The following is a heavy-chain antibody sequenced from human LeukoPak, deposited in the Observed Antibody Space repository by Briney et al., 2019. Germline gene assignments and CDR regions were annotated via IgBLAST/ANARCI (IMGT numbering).Heavy chain of an antibody. CDR3: ARVTDPKLYCSGGSCYSYNWFDP. J-gene: IGHJ5*02. CDR1: GFTFSSYG. CDR2: IRYDGSNK. Sequence: QAGGSLRLSCAASGFTFSSYGMHWVRQAPGKGLEWVAFIRYDGSNKYYADSVKGRFTISRDNAKNSLYLQMNSLRAEDTAVYYCARVTDPKLYCSGGSCYSYNWFDPWGQGTLVTVSS. D-gene: IGHD2-15*01. V-gene: IGHV3-30*02.